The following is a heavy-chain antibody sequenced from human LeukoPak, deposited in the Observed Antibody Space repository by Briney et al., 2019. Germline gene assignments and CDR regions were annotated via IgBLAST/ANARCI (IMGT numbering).Heavy chain of an antibody. V-gene: IGHV3-30-3*01. CDR1: GFAFSSYA. CDR3: ARDTRWLDAFDI. Sequence: GGSLRLSCAASGFAFSSYAMHWVRQAPGKGLEWVAVISYDGSNKYYADSVKGRFTISRDNSKNTLYLQMNSLRAEDTAVYYCARDTRWLDAFDIWGQGTMVTVSS. J-gene: IGHJ3*02. CDR2: ISYDGSNK. D-gene: IGHD3-22*01.